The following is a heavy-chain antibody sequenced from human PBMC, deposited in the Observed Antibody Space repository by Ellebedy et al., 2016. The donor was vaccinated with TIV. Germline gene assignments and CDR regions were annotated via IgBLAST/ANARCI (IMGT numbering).Heavy chain of an antibody. Sequence: GESLKISXAASGFTFSTYAMDWVRQAPGKGLEWVSYISSSSSTIYYADSVKGRFTISRDNAKNSLYLQMNSLRAEDTAVYYCAKTKYYDFWSGYYFYYYYGMDVWGQGTTVTVSS. CDR3: AKTKYYDFWSGYYFYYYYGMDV. CDR2: ISSSSSTI. V-gene: IGHV3-48*01. J-gene: IGHJ6*02. D-gene: IGHD3-3*01. CDR1: GFTFSTYA.